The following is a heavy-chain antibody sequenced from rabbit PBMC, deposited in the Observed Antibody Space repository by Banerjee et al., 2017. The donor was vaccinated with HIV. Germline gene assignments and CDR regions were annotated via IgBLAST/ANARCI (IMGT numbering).Heavy chain of an antibody. CDR1: GFSFSAGYY. Sequence: QSLEESGGDLVKPGASLTLTCTASGFSFSAGYYMCWVRQAPGKGLEWIACTHIFISGRTYYASWAKGRFTISKTSSTTVTLQMTSLTAADTATYFCARSYLGSGWDFGLWGQGTLVTVS. CDR3: ARSYLGSGWDFGL. CDR2: THIFISGRT. D-gene: IGHD4-1*01. V-gene: IGHV1S40*01. J-gene: IGHJ4*01.